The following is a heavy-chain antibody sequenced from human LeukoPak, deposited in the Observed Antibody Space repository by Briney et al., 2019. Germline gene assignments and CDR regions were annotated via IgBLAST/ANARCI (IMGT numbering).Heavy chain of an antibody. V-gene: IGHV4-34*01. CDR3: ASFTSAAAGSRRNWFDP. Sequence: PSETLSLTCAVYGGSFSGYYWSWIRQPPGKGLEWIGEINHSGSTNYNPSLKSRVTISVDTSKNQFSLKLSSVTAADTAVYYCASFTSAAAGSRRNWFDPWGQGTLVTVSS. CDR1: GGSFSGYY. CDR2: INHSGST. D-gene: IGHD6-13*01. J-gene: IGHJ5*02.